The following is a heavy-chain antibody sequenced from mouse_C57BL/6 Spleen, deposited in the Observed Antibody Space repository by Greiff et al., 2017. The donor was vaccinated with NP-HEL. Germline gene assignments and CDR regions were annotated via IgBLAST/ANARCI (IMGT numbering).Heavy chain of an antibody. D-gene: IGHD2-4*01. J-gene: IGHJ3*01. CDR2: INPNNGGT. CDR1: GYTFTDYN. V-gene: IGHV1-22*01. Sequence: VQLKESGPELVKPGASVKMSCKASGYTFTDYNMHWVKQSHGKSLEWIGYINPNNGGTSYNQKFKGKATLTVNKSSSTAYMELRSLTSEDSAVYYCARADDYDWFAYWGQGTLVTVSA. CDR3: ARADDYDWFAY.